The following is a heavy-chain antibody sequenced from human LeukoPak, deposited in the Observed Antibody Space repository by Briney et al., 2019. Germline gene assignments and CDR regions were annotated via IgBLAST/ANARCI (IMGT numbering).Heavy chain of an antibody. J-gene: IGHJ6*02. Sequence: SETLSLTCAVYGGSFSGYYWSWIRQPPGKGLEWIGEINHSGSTSYNPSLKSRVTISVDTSKNQFSLKLSSVTAADTAVYYCAKRGYYYDSSGYYYYGMDVWGQGTTVTVS. V-gene: IGHV4-34*01. D-gene: IGHD3-22*01. CDR3: AKRGYYYDSSGYYYYGMDV. CDR1: GGSFSGYY. CDR2: INHSGST.